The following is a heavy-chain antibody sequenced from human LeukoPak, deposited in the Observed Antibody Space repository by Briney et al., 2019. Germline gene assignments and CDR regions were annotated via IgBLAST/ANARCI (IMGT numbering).Heavy chain of an antibody. J-gene: IGHJ4*02. V-gene: IGHV4-39*07. Sequence: SETLSLTCTVSGGSISSSSYYWGWIRQPPGKGLEWIGSIYYSGSTYYNPSLKSRVTISVDTSKNQFSLQLNSVTPEDTAVYYCARGELLVWGQGTLVTVSS. CDR2: IYYSGST. D-gene: IGHD6-13*01. CDR1: GGSISSSSYY. CDR3: ARGELLV.